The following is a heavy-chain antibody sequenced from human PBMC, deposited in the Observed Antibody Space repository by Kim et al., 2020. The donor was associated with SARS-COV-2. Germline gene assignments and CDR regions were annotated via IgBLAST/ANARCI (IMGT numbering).Heavy chain of an antibody. CDR3: ARALPSYYYGMDV. J-gene: IGHJ6*02. V-gene: IGHV4-59*01. Sequence: YNPSLKSRVTISVDTSKNQFSLKLSSVTAADTAVYYCARALPSYYYGMDVWGQGTTVTVSS.